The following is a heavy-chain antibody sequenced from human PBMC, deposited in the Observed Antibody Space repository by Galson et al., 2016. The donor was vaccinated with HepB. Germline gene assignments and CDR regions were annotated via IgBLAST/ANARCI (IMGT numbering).Heavy chain of an antibody. V-gene: IGHV3-9*01. D-gene: IGHD3-16*01. CDR3: AGASLIGEIFDS. CDR1: DHTFEDYA. Sequence: SLRLSCATSDHTFEDYAMHWVRQAPGKGLEWVSGISWDSGNIGYGDSVKGRFVISRDNAEKSLYLQMSGLRTEDTAVYFCAGASLIGEIFDSWGRGTLVTVS. J-gene: IGHJ4*02. CDR2: ISWDSGNI.